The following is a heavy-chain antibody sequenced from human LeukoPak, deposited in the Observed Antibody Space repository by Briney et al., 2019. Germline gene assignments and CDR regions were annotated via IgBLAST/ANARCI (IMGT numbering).Heavy chain of an antibody. V-gene: IGHV4-61*02. J-gene: IGHJ6*02. CDR3: ARERYSSSSRIPYYYYYGMDV. D-gene: IGHD6-6*01. CDR1: GGSISSGSYY. Sequence: PSETLSLTCTVSGGSISSGSYYWSWIWQPAGKGLEWIGRIYTSGSTNYNPSLKSRVTISVDTSKNQFSLKLSSVTAADTAVYYCARERYSSSSRIPYYYYYGMDVWGQGTTVTVSS. CDR2: IYTSGST.